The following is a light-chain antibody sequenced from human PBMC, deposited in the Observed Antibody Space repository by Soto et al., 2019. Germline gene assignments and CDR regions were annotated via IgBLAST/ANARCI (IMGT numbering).Light chain of an antibody. J-gene: IGLJ3*02. V-gene: IGLV2-14*01. CDR1: SSDVGGYNY. CDR2: DVS. Sequence: QSVLTQPASVSGSPGQSITISCTGTSSDVGGYNYVSWYQQHPGKAPKLMIYDVSNRPSGVSNRFSGSKSGNTASLTISGLQAEDEADYYCSSYTSSSTLWVFGGGTQRPS. CDR3: SSYTSSSTLWV.